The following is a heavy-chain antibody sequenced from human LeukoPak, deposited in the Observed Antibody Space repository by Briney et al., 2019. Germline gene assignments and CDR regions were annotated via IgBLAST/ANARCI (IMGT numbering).Heavy chain of an antibody. V-gene: IGHV4-38-2*01. Sequence: PSETLSLTCAVSGYSISSGYYWGWFRPPPGKGLEWIGCIFHSGNTYYNPSLKSRVSISVDTSKNHFSLELTSVTAADSAVYYCARQGGSSSPYYYYYMDVWGKGTTVTVSS. D-gene: IGHD6-13*01. J-gene: IGHJ6*03. CDR3: ARQGGSSSPYYYYYMDV. CDR1: GYSISSGYY. CDR2: IFHSGNT.